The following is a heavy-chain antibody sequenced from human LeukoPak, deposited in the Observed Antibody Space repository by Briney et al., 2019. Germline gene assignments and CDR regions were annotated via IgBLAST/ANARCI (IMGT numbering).Heavy chain of an antibody. J-gene: IGHJ3*02. CDR3: TTGLYQLPSSPDAFDI. D-gene: IGHD2-2*01. CDR1: GFTFSSYA. CDR2: IKSKTDGGTT. V-gene: IGHV3-15*01. Sequence: GGSLRLSCAASGFTFSSYAMSWVRQAPGKGLEWVGRIKSKTDGGTTDYAAPVKGRFTISRDDSKNTLYLQMNSLKTEDTAVYYCTTGLYQLPSSPDAFDIWGQGTMVTVSS.